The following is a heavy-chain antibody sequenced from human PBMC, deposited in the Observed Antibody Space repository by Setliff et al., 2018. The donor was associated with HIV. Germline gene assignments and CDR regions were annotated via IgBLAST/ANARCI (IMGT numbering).Heavy chain of an antibody. CDR1: GYSISSGYY. D-gene: IGHD3-9*01. Sequence: KPSETLSLTCAVSGYSISSGYYWGWIRQPPGKGLEWIGSIYHSGSTYYNPSLKSRVTISVDTSKNQFSLKLSSVTAADTAVYYCARHARLRYFDWFPAPPEFDYWGQGTLVTVSS. CDR3: ARHARLRYFDWFPAPPEFDY. J-gene: IGHJ4*02. V-gene: IGHV4-38-2*01. CDR2: IYHSGST.